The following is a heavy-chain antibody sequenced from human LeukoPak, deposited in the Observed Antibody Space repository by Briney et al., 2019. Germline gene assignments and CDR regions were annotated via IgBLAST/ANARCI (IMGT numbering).Heavy chain of an antibody. CDR1: GYSFTNYW. D-gene: IGHD4-23*01. CDR3: ARQGDAVVTDV. J-gene: IGHJ6*02. V-gene: IGHV5-51*01. Sequence: GESLKISCKGSGYSFTNYWIGWVRQMPGKGLEWMAFINPGDSDTRYSPSFQGHVTISVDKSINTAYLQWGSLKASDSAMYYCARQGDAVVTDVWGQGTTVIVSS. CDR2: INPGDSDT.